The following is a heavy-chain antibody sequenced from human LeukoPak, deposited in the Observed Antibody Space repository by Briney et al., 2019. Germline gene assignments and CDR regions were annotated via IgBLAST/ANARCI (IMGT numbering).Heavy chain of an antibody. Sequence: GGSLRLSCAASGFTVSSNYMSWVRQAPGKGLEWVSVIYSGGSTYYADSVKGRFTISRDNSKNTLYLQMNSLRAEDTAVYYCARDAAEWLQSYYYYYMDVWGKGTTVTVSS. CDR3: ARDAAEWLQSYYYYYMDV. CDR2: IYSGGST. V-gene: IGHV3-66*02. D-gene: IGHD5-24*01. CDR1: GFTVSSNY. J-gene: IGHJ6*03.